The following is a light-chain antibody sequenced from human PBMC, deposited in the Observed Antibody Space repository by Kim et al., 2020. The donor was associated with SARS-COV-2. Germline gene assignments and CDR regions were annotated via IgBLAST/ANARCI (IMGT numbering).Light chain of an antibody. CDR1: QGIRSS. CDR2: AAS. Sequence: IQLTQSPSSLSASVGDRVTITCRASQGIRSSLGWYQQKPGKAPKLLMYAASTLQSGVPSRFSGSGSGTDFTLTISSLQPEDFASYYCQQLDSLPLTFGGGTKVDIK. CDR3: QQLDSLPLT. J-gene: IGKJ4*01. V-gene: IGKV1-9*01.